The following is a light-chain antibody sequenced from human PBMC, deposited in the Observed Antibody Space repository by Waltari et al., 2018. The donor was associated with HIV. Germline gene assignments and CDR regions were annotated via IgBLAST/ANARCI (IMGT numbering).Light chain of an antibody. J-gene: IGKJ4*01. Sequence: DIVMTQSPDSLAVSLGERATNNCKSNQSLLYRSDNKNYLAWYQQKPGQPPKLLIYWASTRESGVPDRFSGSGSGTDFTLTINSLQAEDVAVYYCQQYYSTLALTFGGGTKVEIK. CDR2: WAS. CDR3: QQYYSTLALT. CDR1: QSLLYRSDNKNY. V-gene: IGKV4-1*01.